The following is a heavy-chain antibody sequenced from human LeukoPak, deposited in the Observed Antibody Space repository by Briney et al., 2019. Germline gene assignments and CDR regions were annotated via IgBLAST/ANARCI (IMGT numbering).Heavy chain of an antibody. CDR2: ISYDGSNK. D-gene: IGHD6-19*01. Sequence: PGGSLRLSCAASGFTFSSYAMHWVRQAPGKGLEWVAVISYDGSNKYYADSVKGRFTISRDNFKNTLYLQMNSLRAEDTAVYYCARDSLSGIAVADPDYWGQGTLVTVSS. CDR1: GFTFSSYA. V-gene: IGHV3-30-3*01. CDR3: ARDSLSGIAVADPDY. J-gene: IGHJ4*02.